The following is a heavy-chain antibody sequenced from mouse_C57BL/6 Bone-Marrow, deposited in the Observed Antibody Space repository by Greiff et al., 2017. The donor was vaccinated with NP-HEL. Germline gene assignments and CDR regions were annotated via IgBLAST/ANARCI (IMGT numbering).Heavy chain of an antibody. CDR1: GFSFNTYA. V-gene: IGHV10-1*01. CDR2: IRSKSNNYAT. J-gene: IGHJ2*01. Sequence: EVKVEESGGGLVQPKGSLKLSCAASGFSFNTYAMNWVRQAPGKGLEWVARIRSKSNNYATYYADSVKDRFTISRDDSESMLYLQMNNLKTEDTAMYYCVRDYFDYWGQGTTLTVSS. CDR3: VRDYFDY.